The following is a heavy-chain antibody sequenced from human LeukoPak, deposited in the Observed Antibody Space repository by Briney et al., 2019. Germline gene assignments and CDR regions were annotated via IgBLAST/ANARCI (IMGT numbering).Heavy chain of an antibody. CDR3: AKEIPQLLWFGDGDY. CDR2: ISYDGSNK. CDR1: GFTFSSYG. J-gene: IGHJ4*02. V-gene: IGHV3-30*18. Sequence: GGSLRLSCAASGFTFSSYGMHWVRQAPGKGLEWVAVISYDGSNKYYADSVKGRFTISRDNSKNTLYLQMNSLRAEDTAVYYCAKEIPQLLWFGDGDYWGQGTLVTVSS. D-gene: IGHD3-10*01.